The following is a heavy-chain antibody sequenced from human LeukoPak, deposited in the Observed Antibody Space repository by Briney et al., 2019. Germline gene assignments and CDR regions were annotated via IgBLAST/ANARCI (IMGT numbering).Heavy chain of an antibody. CDR2: IYYSGST. CDR1: GGSISSGDYY. V-gene: IGHV4-30-4*01. D-gene: IGHD3-10*01. CDR3: ARGRVKGNGMDV. J-gene: IGHJ6*02. Sequence: SETLSLTCTISGGSISSGDYYWSWIRQPPGKGLEWIGYIYYSGSTYYNPSLKSRVTISVDTSKNQFSLKLSSVTAADTAVYYCARGRVKGNGMDVWGQGTTVTVSS.